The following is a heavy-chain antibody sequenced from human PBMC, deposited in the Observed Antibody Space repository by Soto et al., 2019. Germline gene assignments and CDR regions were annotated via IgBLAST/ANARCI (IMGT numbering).Heavy chain of an antibody. CDR3: ARHSLALRKNNWFDP. CDR1: GDSIISSDFY. D-gene: IGHD3-3*02. J-gene: IGHJ5*02. Sequence: LSLTCTVSGDSIISSDFYWGWVRQPPGKGLEWIGSIFYLGSSYYNPSLKSRVNMSVDTSKNQFSLRLRSVTAADTALYFCARHSLALRKNNWFDPWGQGIMVTVSS. V-gene: IGHV4-39*01. CDR2: IFYLGSS.